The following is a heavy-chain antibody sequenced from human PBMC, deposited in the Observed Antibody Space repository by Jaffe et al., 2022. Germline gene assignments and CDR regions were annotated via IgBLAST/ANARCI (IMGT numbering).Heavy chain of an antibody. CDR1: GGSITSGSYY. CDR3: ARDLRYDYYVTGPNWFDP. CDR2: IYASGST. Sequence: QVQLQESGPGLVKPSQTLSLTCTVSGGSITSGSYYWSWIRQPAGRGLEWIGRIYASGSTSYSPSLKSRVTISADTSKNQVSLKLTSVTAADTAVYYCARDLRYDYYVTGPNWFDPWGQGTLVTVSS. V-gene: IGHV4-61*02. J-gene: IGHJ5*02. D-gene: IGHD3-10*02.